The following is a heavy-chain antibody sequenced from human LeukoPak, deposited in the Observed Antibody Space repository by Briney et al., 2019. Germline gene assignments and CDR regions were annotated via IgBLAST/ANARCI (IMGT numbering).Heavy chain of an antibody. V-gene: IGHV3-74*01. CDR1: GFTLSSYW. CDR3: ARDTGYCTNGVCSFDP. J-gene: IGHJ5*02. Sequence: PGGSLRLPCAPSGFTLSSYWMHWLRQAPGKGLVWVSRINSYGSSTRHAHSVKGRFTISRDSAKNTLYLQMNSLRAEDTAVYYCARDTGYCTNGVCSFDPWGQGTLVTVSS. D-gene: IGHD2-8*01. CDR2: INSYGSST.